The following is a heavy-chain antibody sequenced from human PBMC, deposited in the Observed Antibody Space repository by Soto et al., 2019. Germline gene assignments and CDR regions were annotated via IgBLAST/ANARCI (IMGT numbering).Heavy chain of an antibody. CDR2: IDYSGST. Sequence: SETLSLTCTVSGGSITSYYWTWIRQPPGKGLEWIGYIDYSGSTNYSPSLKSRITMSVNTSKNQFSLKLSSVTAADTAVYYCERAGSGYSFDHWGQGALVTVSS. CDR3: ERAGSGYSFDH. V-gene: IGHV4-59*01. CDR1: GGSITSYY. J-gene: IGHJ4*02. D-gene: IGHD3-22*01.